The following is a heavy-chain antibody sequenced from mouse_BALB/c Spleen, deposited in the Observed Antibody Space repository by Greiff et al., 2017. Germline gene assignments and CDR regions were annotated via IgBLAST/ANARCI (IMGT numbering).Heavy chain of an antibody. D-gene: IGHD2-14*01. CDR1: GYAFSSYW. CDR2: IYPGDGDT. Sequence: QVQLKESGAELVRPGSSVKISCKASGYAFSSYWMNWVKQRPGQGLEWIGQIYPGDGDTNYNGKFKGKATLTADKSSSTAYMQLSSLTSEDSAVYFCARNEVRQGLDYWGQGTSVTVSS. CDR3: ARNEVRQGLDY. J-gene: IGHJ4*01. V-gene: IGHV1-80*01.